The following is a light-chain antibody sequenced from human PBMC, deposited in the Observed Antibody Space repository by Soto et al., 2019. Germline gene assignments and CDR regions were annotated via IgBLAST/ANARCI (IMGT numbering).Light chain of an antibody. V-gene: IGKV3-11*01. CDR1: QSVSSY. Sequence: EIVLTQSPATLSLSPGERATLSCRASQSVSSYLAWYQQKPGQAPRLLIYDASNRATGIPARFSGSGSGTDFTLTISSLXXEXXXXYYCQQRSNWSLTFGGGTKVEIK. CDR3: QQRSNWSLT. CDR2: DAS. J-gene: IGKJ4*01.